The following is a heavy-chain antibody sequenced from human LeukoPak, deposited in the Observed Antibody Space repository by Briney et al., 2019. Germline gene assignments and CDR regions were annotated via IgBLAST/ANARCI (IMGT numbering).Heavy chain of an antibody. CDR1: GFTFSDYY. D-gene: IGHD3-10*01. Sequence: GGSLRLSCAAPGFTFSDYYMSWIRQAPGKGLEWVSYISDIASTIYYPDSVKGRFTVSRDNAKNSLYLQMNSLRAEDKAVYYCARDRRGGFDPWGQGTLVTVSS. J-gene: IGHJ5*02. CDR3: ARDRRGGFDP. CDR2: ISDIASTI. V-gene: IGHV3-11*04.